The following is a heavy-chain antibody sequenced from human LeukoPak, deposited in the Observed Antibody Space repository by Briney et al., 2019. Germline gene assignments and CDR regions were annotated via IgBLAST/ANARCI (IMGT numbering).Heavy chain of an antibody. D-gene: IGHD1-26*01. CDR2: INQSGST. CDR3: ARGLRQGEGATTPLDY. CDR1: GGSFSGYY. Sequence: SETLSLTCAVYGGSFSGYYWSWIRQPPGKGLEWIGEINQSGSTNYNPALKSRVTISVDTYKNQFSLKLSSVTAADTAVYYCARGLRQGEGATTPLDYWGQGTLVTVSS. V-gene: IGHV4-34*01. J-gene: IGHJ4*02.